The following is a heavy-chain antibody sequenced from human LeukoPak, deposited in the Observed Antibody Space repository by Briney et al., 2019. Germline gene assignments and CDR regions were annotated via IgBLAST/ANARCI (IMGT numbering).Heavy chain of an antibody. CDR1: GGSFSGYY. CDR3: ATQTRYDFWSGYLAD. Sequence: KPSETLSLTCAVYGGSFSGYYWSWIRQPPGKGLEWIGSIYYSGSTYYNPSLKSRVTISVDTSKNQFSLKLSSVTAADTAVYYCATQTRYDFWSGYLADWGQGTLVTVSS. J-gene: IGHJ4*02. D-gene: IGHD3-3*01. V-gene: IGHV4-34*01. CDR2: IYYSGST.